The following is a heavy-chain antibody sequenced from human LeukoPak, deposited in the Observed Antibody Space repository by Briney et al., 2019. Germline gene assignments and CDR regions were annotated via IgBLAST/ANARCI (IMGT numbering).Heavy chain of an antibody. Sequence: PSETLSLTCTVSGGSISSGGYYWSWVRQHPGKGLEWIGYIYYSGSTYYNPSLKSRVTISVDTSKNQFSLKLGSVTAADTAVYYCASYRGYYYDSSGYYSGDAFDIWGQGTMVTVSS. CDR2: IYYSGST. J-gene: IGHJ3*02. CDR3: ASYRGYYYDSSGYYSGDAFDI. D-gene: IGHD3-22*01. CDR1: GGSISSGGYY. V-gene: IGHV4-31*03.